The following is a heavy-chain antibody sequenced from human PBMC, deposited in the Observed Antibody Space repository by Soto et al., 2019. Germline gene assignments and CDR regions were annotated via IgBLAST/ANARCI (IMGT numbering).Heavy chain of an antibody. Sequence: GGSLRLSCAASGFSFRNYAMSWVRQAPGKGLEWISTLTGSSSNIYYADSVKGRFAISRDNSRNTLYMQMNSLTAEDTAVYYCANGRATYGLLTHDYWGQGTLVTVSS. CDR2: LTGSSSNI. CDR1: GFSFRNYA. D-gene: IGHD3-10*01. V-gene: IGHV3-23*01. J-gene: IGHJ4*02. CDR3: ANGRATYGLLTHDY.